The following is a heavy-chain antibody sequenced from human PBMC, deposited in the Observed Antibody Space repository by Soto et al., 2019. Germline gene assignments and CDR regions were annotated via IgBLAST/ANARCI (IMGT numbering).Heavy chain of an antibody. V-gene: IGHV3-23*01. J-gene: IGHJ4*02. Sequence: GGSLRLSCAAFGFDFNRYAMTWVRQAPGKGLQWVSSITSNGDSTYYADSVKGRFTTSRDNSKNTLYLQMNSLRADDTAVFYCAKDSPSYTTSPFYFDSWGQGTLVTVSS. CDR2: ITSNGDST. CDR1: GFDFNRYA. CDR3: AKDSPSYTTSPFYFDS. D-gene: IGHD2-2*02.